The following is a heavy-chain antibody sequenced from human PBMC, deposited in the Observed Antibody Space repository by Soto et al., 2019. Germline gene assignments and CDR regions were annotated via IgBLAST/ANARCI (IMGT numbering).Heavy chain of an antibody. J-gene: IGHJ6*02. Sequence: PGGSLRLSCAASGFTFSSYGMHWVRQAPGKGLEWVAVIWYDGSNKYYADSVKGRFTISRDNSKNTLYLQMNSLRAEDTAVYYCARDSVLFCGGDCYPRYGMDVWGQGTTVTVSS. V-gene: IGHV3-33*01. D-gene: IGHD2-21*02. CDR2: IWYDGSNK. CDR3: ARDSVLFCGGDCYPRYGMDV. CDR1: GFTFSSYG.